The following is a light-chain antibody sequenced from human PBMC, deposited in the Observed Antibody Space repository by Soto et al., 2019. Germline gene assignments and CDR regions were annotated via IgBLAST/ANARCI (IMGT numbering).Light chain of an antibody. Sequence: DIQMTQSPSSLSASLGDRVTITCRASQSISNYLNWYQQKPGKAPKLLIYAASSLQSGVPSRFSGSGSGTDFTLTISSLQPEDFATYYCQQSYSTPRTFGQGTKLEIK. V-gene: IGKV1-39*01. J-gene: IGKJ2*01. CDR2: AAS. CDR1: QSISNY. CDR3: QQSYSTPRT.